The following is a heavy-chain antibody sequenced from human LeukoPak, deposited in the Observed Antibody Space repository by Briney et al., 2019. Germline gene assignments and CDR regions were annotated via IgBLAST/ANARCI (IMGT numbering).Heavy chain of an antibody. CDR1: GGSFSGYY. CDR2: IYHSGST. D-gene: IGHD4-17*01. V-gene: IGHV4-34*01. J-gene: IGHJ4*02. Sequence: SETLSLTCAVYGGSFSGYYWSWIRQPPGKGLEWIGIIYHSGSTYYNPSLKSRVTISVDTSKNQFSLKLTSVTAADTAVYYCAAYGEPPFDYWGQGTLVTVSS. CDR3: AAYGEPPFDY.